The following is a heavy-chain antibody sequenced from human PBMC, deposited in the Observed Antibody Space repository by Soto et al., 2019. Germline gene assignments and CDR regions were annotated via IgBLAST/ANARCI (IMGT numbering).Heavy chain of an antibody. D-gene: IGHD1-26*01. J-gene: IGHJ4*02. CDR2: INHSGST. CDR3: ARGSRIVGATIPRDYYFDY. Sequence: SETLSLTCAVYGGSFSGYYWSWIRQPPGKGLEWIGEINHSGSTNYNPSLKSRVTISVDTSKNQFSLKLSSVTAADTAVYYCARGSRIVGATIPRDYYFDYRGQGTLVTVSS. CDR1: GGSFSGYY. V-gene: IGHV4-34*01.